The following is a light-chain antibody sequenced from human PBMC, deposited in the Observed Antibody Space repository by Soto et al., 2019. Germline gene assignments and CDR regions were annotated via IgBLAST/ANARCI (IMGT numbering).Light chain of an antibody. CDR1: QSVGTR. Sequence: EILMTQSPDTLSVSAGERPPLSCRAAQSVGTRLACYQKKPGQSPRRLLYDAATRATGIPARFSGSGSGTDLALTISSLQSEDFAAYYCQQYNNWPPWTFGQGTKVDIK. CDR3: QQYNNWPPWT. J-gene: IGKJ1*01. V-gene: IGKV3-15*01. CDR2: DAA.